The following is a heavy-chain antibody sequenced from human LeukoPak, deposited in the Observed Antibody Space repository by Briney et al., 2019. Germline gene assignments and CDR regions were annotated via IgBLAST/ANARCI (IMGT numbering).Heavy chain of an antibody. J-gene: IGHJ4*02. Sequence: GGSLRLSCAASGFTFSDYYMSWIRQAPGKGLEWVSYISSSGSIYYSDSVKGRFTISRDNAKNSLYLQMNSLRAEDTAVYYCARDSGSGSYYAIWRQGTLVTVSS. V-gene: IGHV3-11*01. CDR2: ISSSGSI. CDR1: GFTFSDYY. D-gene: IGHD3-10*01. CDR3: ARDSGSGSYYAI.